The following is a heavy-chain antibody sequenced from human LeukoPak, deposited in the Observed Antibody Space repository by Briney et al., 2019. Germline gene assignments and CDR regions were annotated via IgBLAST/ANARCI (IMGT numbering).Heavy chain of an antibody. CDR2: IYYSGNT. CDR3: ARRGSGSYSPFDY. J-gene: IGHJ4*02. D-gene: IGHD3-10*01. Sequence: SETLSLTCTVSAGSISSYYWSWVRQPPGRGLEWIGHIYYSGNTNYNPSLKSRVTISVDTSKNHFSLKLRSVTAADAAVYYCARRGSGSYSPFDYWGQGTLVAVSS. V-gene: IGHV4-59*08. CDR1: AGSISSYY.